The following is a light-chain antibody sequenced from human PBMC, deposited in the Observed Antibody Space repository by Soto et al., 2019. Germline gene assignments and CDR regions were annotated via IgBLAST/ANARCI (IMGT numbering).Light chain of an antibody. CDR3: QSYDSSLSGNVV. CDR2: GNS. CDR1: SSNIGAGYD. Sequence: QSVLTQPPSVSGAPGHRVTVSCTGSSSNIGAGYDVHWYQQLPGTAPKLLIYGNSNRPSGVPDRFSGSKSGTSASLAITGLQAEDEADYYCQSYDSSLSGNVVFGGETKLTVL. J-gene: IGLJ2*01. V-gene: IGLV1-40*01.